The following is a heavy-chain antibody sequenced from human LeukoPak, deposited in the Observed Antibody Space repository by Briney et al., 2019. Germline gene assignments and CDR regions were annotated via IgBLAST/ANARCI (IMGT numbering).Heavy chain of an antibody. CDR2: ISGSGGST. D-gene: IGHD2-8*01. V-gene: IGHV3-23*01. J-gene: IGHJ4*02. CDR1: GFTFTSFG. Sequence: GGTLRLSCAASGFTFTSFGMSWVRQAPGKGLEWVSTISGSGGSTYYADSVKGRFTISRDNSKNTLYLQMNSLRAEDTAVYYCAKDLGHRTKTPDYWGQGTLVTVSS. CDR3: AKDLGHRTKTPDY.